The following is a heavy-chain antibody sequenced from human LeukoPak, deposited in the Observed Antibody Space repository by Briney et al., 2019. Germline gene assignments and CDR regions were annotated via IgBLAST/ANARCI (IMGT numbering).Heavy chain of an antibody. CDR1: GGSISSYY. J-gene: IGHJ4*02. D-gene: IGHD5-24*01. Sequence: SQTLSLTCTLSGGSISSYYWSWIRQPPRKGLEWIGYIYYSGSTNYNPSLKSRVTISVDTSKNQFSLKLSSVTAADTAVYYCARGLGDGYNYPDWGQGTLVTVSS. CDR2: IYYSGST. V-gene: IGHV4-59*01. CDR3: ARGLGDGYNYPD.